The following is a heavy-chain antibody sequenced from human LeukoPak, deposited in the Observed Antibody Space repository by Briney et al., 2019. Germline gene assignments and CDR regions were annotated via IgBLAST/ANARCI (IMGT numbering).Heavy chain of an antibody. D-gene: IGHD6-19*01. CDR3: ARDGSGTGWYAGDY. CDR1: GFTFSGFW. CDR2: IKQDGSEK. Sequence: PGGSLRLSCAVSGFTFSGFWMSWSRQAPGKGLEWVASIKQDGSEKYYVDSVKGRFTISRDNAKNSLYLQMDSLRVEDTAVYYCARDGSGTGWYAGDYWGQGTLVTVSS. V-gene: IGHV3-7*03. J-gene: IGHJ4*02.